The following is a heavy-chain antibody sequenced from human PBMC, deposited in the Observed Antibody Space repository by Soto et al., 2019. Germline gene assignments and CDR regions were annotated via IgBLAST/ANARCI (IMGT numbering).Heavy chain of an antibody. CDR2: IYYSGAT. D-gene: IGHD1-26*01. CDR1: GDSISTSSYY. J-gene: IGHJ1*01. Sequence: SEALSLTWDVSGDSISTSSYYWGCIRQPPGKVLEWIARIYYSGATYYNPSLQRRVTISVDTSNNRFSLTLSSLTAADTAVDSCATIAYSGYLHAWRQVSLVTAS. CDR3: ATIAYSGYLHA. V-gene: IGHV4-39*02.